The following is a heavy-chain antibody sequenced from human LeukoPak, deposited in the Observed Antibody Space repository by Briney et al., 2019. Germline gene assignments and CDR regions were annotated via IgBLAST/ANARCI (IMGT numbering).Heavy chain of an antibody. J-gene: IGHJ6*03. V-gene: IGHV3-48*04. CDR2: ISSSSTI. CDR3: ARDPTRWNYLHPYYMDV. Sequence: GGSLRLSCAASGFTFSSYSMNWVRQAPGKGLEWVSYISSSSTIYYADSVKGRFTISRDNAKNSLYLQMNSLRAEDTAVYYCARDPTRWNYLHPYYMDVWGKGTTVTVSS. D-gene: IGHD1-7*01. CDR1: GFTFSSYS.